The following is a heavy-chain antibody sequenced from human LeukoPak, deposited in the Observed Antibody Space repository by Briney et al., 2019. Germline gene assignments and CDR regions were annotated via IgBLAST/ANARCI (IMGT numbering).Heavy chain of an antibody. CDR2: ISSSSYI. J-gene: IGHJ4*02. CDR3: AREGGAAAAGY. V-gene: IGHV3-21*01. CDR1: GFTFSSYA. D-gene: IGHD6-13*01. Sequence: GGSLRLSRAASGFTFSSYAMHWVRQAPGKGLEWVSSISSSSYIYYADSVKGRFTISRDNAKNSLYLQMNSLRAEDTAVYYCAREGGAAAAGYWGQGTLVTVSS.